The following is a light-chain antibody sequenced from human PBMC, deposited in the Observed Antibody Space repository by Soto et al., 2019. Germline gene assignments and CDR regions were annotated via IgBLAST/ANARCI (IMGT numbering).Light chain of an antibody. CDR2: DAS. CDR1: QSSSRW. Sequence: DIQMTQSPSTLSAFVGDRVTITCRASQSSSRWLAWYQQKPGKAPKLLIYDASALPRGVASRLSGSGCGKKFGSTIGRVKVDECAIYYYQQYSSDSVTFGEGTKVDIK. CDR3: QQYSSDSVT. J-gene: IGKJ1*01. V-gene: IGKV1-5*01.